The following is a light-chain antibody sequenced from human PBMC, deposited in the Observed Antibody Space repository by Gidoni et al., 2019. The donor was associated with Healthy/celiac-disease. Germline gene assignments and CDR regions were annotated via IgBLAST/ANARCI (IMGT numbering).Light chain of an antibody. J-gene: IGLJ2*01. CDR1: SGSIASNY. CDR3: QSYDSSNHVV. V-gene: IGLV6-57*01. Sequence: NFMLTQPHSVSESPGKTVTISCTRSSGSIASNYVQGYQQRPGRSPTTVIYEDNQRPSGVPDRFSGSIDSSSDSASLTISGLKTEDEADYYCQSYDSSNHVVFGGGTKLTVL. CDR2: EDN.